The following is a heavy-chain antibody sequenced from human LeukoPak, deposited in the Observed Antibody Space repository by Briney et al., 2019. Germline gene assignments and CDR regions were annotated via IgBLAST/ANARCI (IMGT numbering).Heavy chain of an antibody. CDR1: GFTFRSYA. Sequence: GGSLRLSCAASGFTFRSYAMSWVRQAPGKGLEWVSFISGGGRTTYYADSVKGRFTISTDNSKNSLYLQMNSLRAEDTAVYYCAKHYDSGSFTLDYWGQGTLVTVSS. CDR3: AKHYDSGSFTLDY. D-gene: IGHD3-10*01. CDR2: ISGGGRTT. J-gene: IGHJ4*02. V-gene: IGHV3-23*01.